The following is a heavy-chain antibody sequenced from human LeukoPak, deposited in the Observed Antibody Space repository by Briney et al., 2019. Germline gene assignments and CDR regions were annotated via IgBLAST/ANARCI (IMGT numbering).Heavy chain of an antibody. CDR1: GFTFSSYA. CDR3: ARGLTDLNSH. V-gene: IGHV3-30*04. CDR2: ISYDGSNK. J-gene: IGHJ4*02. D-gene: IGHD2/OR15-2a*01. Sequence: GRSLRLSCAASGFTFSSYAMHWVRQAPGKGLEWVAVISYDGSNKYYADSVKGRFTISRDNSKNTLYLQMNSPRAEDTAVYYCARGLTDLNSHWGQGTLVTVSS.